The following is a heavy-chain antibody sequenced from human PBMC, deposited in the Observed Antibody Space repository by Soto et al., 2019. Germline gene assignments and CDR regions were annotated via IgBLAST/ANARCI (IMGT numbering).Heavy chain of an antibody. J-gene: IGHJ4*02. V-gene: IGHV3-30-3*01. D-gene: IGHD6-19*01. Sequence: QVQLVESGGGVVQPGRSLRLSCAASGFTFSSYAMHWVRQAPGKGLEWVAVISYDGSNKYYADSVKGRFTISRDNSKHTLYLQRNSLRAEDTAVYYCARDSSGWYPEYYFDYWGQGTLVTVSS. CDR2: ISYDGSNK. CDR3: ARDSSGWYPEYYFDY. CDR1: GFTFSSYA.